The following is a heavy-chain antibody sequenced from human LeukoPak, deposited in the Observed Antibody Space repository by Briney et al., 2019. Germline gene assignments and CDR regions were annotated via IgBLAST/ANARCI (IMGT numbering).Heavy chain of an antibody. J-gene: IGHJ4*02. D-gene: IGHD3-3*01. CDR1: GGSFSGYY. CDR3: ARAGWDFWSGYYSGY. CDR2: INHSGST. Sequence: SETLSLTCAVYGGSFSGYYWSWIRQPPGKGLEWIGEINHSGSTNYNPSLKSRVTISVDTSKNQFSLKLSSVTAADTAVYYCARAGWDFWSGYYSGYWGQGTLVTVSS. V-gene: IGHV4-34*01.